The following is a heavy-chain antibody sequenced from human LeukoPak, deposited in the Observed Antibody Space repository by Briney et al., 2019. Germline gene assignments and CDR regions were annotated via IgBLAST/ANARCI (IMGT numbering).Heavy chain of an antibody. D-gene: IGHD3-10*01. V-gene: IGHV3-7*01. Sequence: PGGSLTLSCAASGFTCSSYWMSWVRQAPGKGVEWVANIKQDGSEKYYVDSVQGRFTISRDNAKNSLYLHMNSLRAEDTAVYYCARVRRGPYYYYYMDVWGKGTTVTVSS. CDR3: ARVRRGPYYYYYMDV. CDR2: IKQDGSEK. CDR1: GFTCSSYW. J-gene: IGHJ6*03.